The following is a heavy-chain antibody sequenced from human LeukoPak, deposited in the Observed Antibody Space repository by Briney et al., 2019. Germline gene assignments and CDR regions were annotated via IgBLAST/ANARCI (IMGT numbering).Heavy chain of an antibody. D-gene: IGHD3-10*01. CDR1: GYTFTGYG. V-gene: IGHV1-18*01. Sequence: ASVKVSCKASGYTFTGYGISWVRQAPGQGLEWMGWISAYNGNTNYAQKFQGRVTMTRNPSINTAYMELSSLSSEDTAVYYCASVGGEANYYGAWGQGTRVTVSP. J-gene: IGHJ4*02. CDR3: ASVGGEANYYGA. CDR2: ISAYNGNT.